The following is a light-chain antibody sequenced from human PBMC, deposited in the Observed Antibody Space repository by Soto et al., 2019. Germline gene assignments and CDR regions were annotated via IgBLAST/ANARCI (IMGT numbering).Light chain of an antibody. CDR3: QQRSNLTIT. J-gene: IGKJ5*01. Sequence: EIVLTQSPGTLSLSPGERATLSCRPSQTVSSSYLAWYQQKPGQAPRXXIYGASHRDTGIRDMFSGSGSGTDFTLTISSLEPEDFAVYYCQQRSNLTITFGQGTRLEI. CDR2: GAS. V-gene: IGKV3D-20*02. CDR1: QTVSSSY.